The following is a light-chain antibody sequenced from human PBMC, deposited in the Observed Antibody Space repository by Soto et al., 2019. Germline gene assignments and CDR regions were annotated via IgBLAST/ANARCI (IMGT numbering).Light chain of an antibody. J-gene: IGLJ1*01. Sequence: QSVLTQPPSASATPGQRVTISCSGSNSNIGTNTVNWYQQHPGTAPRLLIYTNNQRPSGVPQRFSGSKTGTSASLAIGGLQSEDGADYYCAAWGDSVGAYVFGTGTKVTV. CDR3: AAWGDSVGAYV. CDR2: TNN. CDR1: NSNIGTNT. V-gene: IGLV1-44*01.